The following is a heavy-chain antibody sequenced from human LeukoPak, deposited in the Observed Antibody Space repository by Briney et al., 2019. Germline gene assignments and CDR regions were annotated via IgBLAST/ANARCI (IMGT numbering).Heavy chain of an antibody. CDR3: ARETSQKGAHYMDV. CDR2: INPSGGST. V-gene: IGHV1-46*01. D-gene: IGHD3-16*01. J-gene: IGHJ6*03. CDR1: GYTFTSYY. Sequence: ASVKVSCKASGYTFTSYYMHWVRQAPGQGLEWMGVINPSGGSTRYAQKFQGRVTMTRDMSTSTVYMELSSLRSEDTAVYYCARETSQKGAHYMDVWGKGTTVTISS.